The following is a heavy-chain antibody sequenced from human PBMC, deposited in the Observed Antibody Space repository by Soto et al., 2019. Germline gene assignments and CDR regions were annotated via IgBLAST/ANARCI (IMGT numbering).Heavy chain of an antibody. D-gene: IGHD6-13*01. Sequence: GGSLRLSCAASGFTFSSYTMHWVRQAPGKGLEWGAVITNNGNEYYTDSERGRFTISRDSSRTTVYLQMNSLRPGDTTLYYCARELMPAAGSGDFYAMDVWGQGTTVTVSS. CDR2: ITNNGNE. V-gene: IGHV3-30*04. CDR3: ARELMPAAGSGDFYAMDV. J-gene: IGHJ6*02. CDR1: GFTFSSYT.